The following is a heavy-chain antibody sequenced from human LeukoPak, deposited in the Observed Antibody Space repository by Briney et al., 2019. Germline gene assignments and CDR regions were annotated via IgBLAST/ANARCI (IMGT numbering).Heavy chain of an antibody. CDR1: GSTFSSYS. J-gene: IGHJ4*02. V-gene: IGHV3-48*04. CDR2: ISSSSSTI. Sequence: GWSLRLSCAASGSTFSSYSMNWVRQAPGKGLEWVSYISSSSSTIYYADSVKGRFTISRDNAKNSLYLQMNSLRAEDTAVYYCARSAATNYFDYWGQGTLVTVSS. D-gene: IGHD6-13*01. CDR3: ARSAATNYFDY.